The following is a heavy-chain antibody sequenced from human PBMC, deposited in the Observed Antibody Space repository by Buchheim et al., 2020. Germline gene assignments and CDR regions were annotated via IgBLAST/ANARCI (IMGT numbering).Heavy chain of an antibody. Sequence: QVQLQQWGAGLLKPLETLSLTCAVYGGSFSGYYWSWIRQPPGKGLEWIGEINHSGSTNYKPSLKSRVTISVDTSKNQFSLKLSSVTAADTAVYYCARKGLVVVPAAFVRWFDPWGQGTL. CDR3: ARKGLVVVPAAFVRWFDP. CDR1: GGSFSGYY. J-gene: IGHJ5*02. D-gene: IGHD2-2*01. CDR2: INHSGST. V-gene: IGHV4-34*01.